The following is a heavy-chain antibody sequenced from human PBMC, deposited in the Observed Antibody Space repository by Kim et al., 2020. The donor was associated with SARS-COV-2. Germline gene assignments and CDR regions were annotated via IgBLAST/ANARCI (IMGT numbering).Heavy chain of an antibody. J-gene: IGHJ4*02. D-gene: IGHD3-22*01. CDR3: ARPRDISSYYYGFDY. CDR2: IHPGDSDT. V-gene: IGHV5-51*01. Sequence: GESLKISCKGSGYSFTSYWIGWVRQMPGKGLEWMGIIHPGDSDTRYSPPFEGQVTISTDKSISSAYLQWSSLKASDTATYYCARPRDISSYYYGFDYWGQGTLVTVSS. CDR1: GYSFTSYW.